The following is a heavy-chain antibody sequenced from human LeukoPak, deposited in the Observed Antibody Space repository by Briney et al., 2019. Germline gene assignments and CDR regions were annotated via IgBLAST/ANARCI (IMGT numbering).Heavy chain of an antibody. D-gene: IGHD3-22*01. J-gene: IGHJ4*02. CDR2: ISSSGSTI. CDR3: VRGERYRYYDSSGYYSDY. Sequence: GGSLRLSCAASGFTFSDYYMSWIRQAPGKGLEWGSYISSSGSTIYYADSVKGRFTISRDNAKNSLYLQMNSLRAEDTAVYYCVRGERYRYYDSSGYYSDYWGQGTLVTVSS. CDR1: GFTFSDYY. V-gene: IGHV3-11*01.